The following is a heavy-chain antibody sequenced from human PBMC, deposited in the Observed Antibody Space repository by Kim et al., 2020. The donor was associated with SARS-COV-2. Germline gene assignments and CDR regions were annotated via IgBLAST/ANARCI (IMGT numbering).Heavy chain of an antibody. J-gene: IGHJ4*02. Sequence: GGSLRLSCAASGFTFSSYAMHWVRQAPGKGLEWVAVISYDGSNKYYADSVKGRFTISRDNSKNTLYLQMNSLRAEDTAVYYCAREGFDYWGQGTLVTVSS. CDR2: ISYDGSNK. CDR3: AREGFDY. CDR1: GFTFSSYA. V-gene: IGHV3-30*04.